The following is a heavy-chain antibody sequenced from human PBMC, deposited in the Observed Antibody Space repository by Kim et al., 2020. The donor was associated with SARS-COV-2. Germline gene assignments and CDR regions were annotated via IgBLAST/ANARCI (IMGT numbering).Heavy chain of an antibody. J-gene: IGHJ4*02. Sequence: GGSLRLSCAASGFTFSSYAMHWVRQAPGKGLEWVAVISYDGSNKYYADSVKGRFTISRDNSKNTLYLQMNSLRAEDTAVYYCAREGFDYWGQGTLVTVSS. CDR2: ISYDGSNK. CDR3: AREGFDY. CDR1: GFTFSSYA. V-gene: IGHV3-30*04.